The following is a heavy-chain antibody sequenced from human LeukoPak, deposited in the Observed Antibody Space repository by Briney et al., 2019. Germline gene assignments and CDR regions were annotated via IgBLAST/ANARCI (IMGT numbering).Heavy chain of an antibody. Sequence: ASVKVSCKASGYTFTSYGISWVRQAPGQGLEWMGWISAYNGNTNYAQKLRGRVTMTTDTSTSTAYMELRSLRSDDTAVYYCARFTYYDFWSGYPSYGMDVWGQGTTVTVSS. CDR2: ISAYNGNT. J-gene: IGHJ6*02. CDR1: GYTFTSYG. CDR3: ARFTYYDFWSGYPSYGMDV. V-gene: IGHV1-18*01. D-gene: IGHD3-3*01.